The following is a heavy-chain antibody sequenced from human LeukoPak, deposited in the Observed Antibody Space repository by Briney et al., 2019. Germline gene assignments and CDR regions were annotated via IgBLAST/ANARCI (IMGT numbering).Heavy chain of an antibody. Sequence: GGSLRLSCAASGFTFSSYAMSWVRQAPGKWLEWVSAISGSGYSGSGYSTYYADSVKGRFTISRDNFKNTLYLQMNSLRAEDTAVYYCAKGEDHDFWSGHYKKWFDSWGQGTLVTVSS. J-gene: IGHJ5*01. CDR3: AKGEDHDFWSGHYKKWFDS. V-gene: IGHV3-23*01. CDR2: ISGSGYSGSGYST. CDR1: GFTFSSYA. D-gene: IGHD3-3*01.